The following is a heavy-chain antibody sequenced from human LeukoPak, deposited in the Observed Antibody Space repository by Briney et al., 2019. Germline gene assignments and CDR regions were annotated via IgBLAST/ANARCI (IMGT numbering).Heavy chain of an antibody. V-gene: IGHV1-8*01. CDR1: GYTFTSYD. D-gene: IGHD3-10*01. CDR3: ARAYGSGRSFDP. CDR2: MNPNSGNT. Sequence: ASVKASCKASGYTFTSYDINWVRQAPGQGLEWVGWMNPNSGNTGYAQKFQGRVTITADESTSTAYMELSSLRSEDTAVYYWARAYGSGRSFDPWGQGTLVTVSS. J-gene: IGHJ5*02.